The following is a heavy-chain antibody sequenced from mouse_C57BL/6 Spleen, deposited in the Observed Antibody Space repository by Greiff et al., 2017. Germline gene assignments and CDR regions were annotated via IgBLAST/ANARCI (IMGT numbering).Heavy chain of an antibody. J-gene: IGHJ4*01. CDR1: GYTFTSYW. CDR2: IDPSDSYT. D-gene: IGHD2-1*01. Sequence: VQLQQSGAELVMPGASVKLSCKASGYTFTSYWMHWVKQRPGQGLEWIGEIDPSDSYTNYNQKFKGKSTLTVDKSSSTAYMQLSSLTSEDSAVYYCARSDGNYFYYYAMDYWGQGTSVTVSS. CDR3: ARSDGNYFYYYAMDY. V-gene: IGHV1-69*01.